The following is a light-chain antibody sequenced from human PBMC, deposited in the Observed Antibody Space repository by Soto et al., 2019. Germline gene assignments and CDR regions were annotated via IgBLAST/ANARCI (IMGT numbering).Light chain of an antibody. CDR2: EVS. Sequence: QSALTQPASVSGSPGQSITISCTGTSRDVGGYNYVSWYQQHPGKAPKLMIYEVSNRPSGVSNRFSGSKSGNTASLTISGLQAEDEADYYCNSYTSSSTLVFGNGTKLTVL. J-gene: IGLJ1*01. V-gene: IGLV2-14*01. CDR1: SRDVGGYNY. CDR3: NSYTSSSTLV.